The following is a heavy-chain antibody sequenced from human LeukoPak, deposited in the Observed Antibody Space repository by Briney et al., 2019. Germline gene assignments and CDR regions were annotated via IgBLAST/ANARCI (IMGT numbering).Heavy chain of an antibody. Sequence: NPSETLSLTCTVSGGSISSYYWSWIRQPPGKGLEWIGYIYYSGSTNYNPSLKSRVTISVDTSKNQFSLKLSSVTAADTAVYYCATSVEMATIRTWGQGTLVTVSS. CDR3: ATSVEMATIRT. CDR2: IYYSGST. V-gene: IGHV4-59*01. J-gene: IGHJ5*02. D-gene: IGHD5-24*01. CDR1: GGSISSYY.